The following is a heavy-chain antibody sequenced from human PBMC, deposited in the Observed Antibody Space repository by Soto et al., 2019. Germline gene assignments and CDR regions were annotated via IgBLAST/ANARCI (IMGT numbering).Heavy chain of an antibody. CDR1: GYSFTSYW. Sequence: PGESLKISCKGSGYSFTSYWIGWVRQMPGKGLEWMGIIYPGDSDTRYSPSFQGQVTISADKSISTAYLQWSSLKASDTAMYYCARLPLRFNYYYCMDVWGKGTTVSVSS. V-gene: IGHV5-51*01. J-gene: IGHJ6*03. D-gene: IGHD3-3*01. CDR3: ARLPLRFNYYYCMDV. CDR2: IYPGDSDT.